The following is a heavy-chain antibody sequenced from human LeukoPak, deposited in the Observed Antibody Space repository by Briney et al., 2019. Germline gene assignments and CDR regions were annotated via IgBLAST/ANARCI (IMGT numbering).Heavy chain of an antibody. Sequence: PGGSLRLSCAASGFTVSSNYMSWVRQAPGKGLEWVSVIYSGGSTYYADSVKGRFTISRDNSKNTLYLQMNSLRAEDTAVYYCARVSNEGATPLDYWGQGTLVTVSS. CDR3: ARVSNEGATPLDY. V-gene: IGHV3-66*01. J-gene: IGHJ4*02. CDR2: IYSGGST. CDR1: GFTVSSNY. D-gene: IGHD1-26*01.